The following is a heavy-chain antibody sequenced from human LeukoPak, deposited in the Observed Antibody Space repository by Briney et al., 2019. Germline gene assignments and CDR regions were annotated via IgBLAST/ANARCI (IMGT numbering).Heavy chain of an antibody. CDR2: IKKDGSEK. D-gene: IGHD5-18*01. J-gene: IGHJ4*02. CDR3: ARDLSGVAGYTYGRGIDY. CDR1: GSTFSSYW. V-gene: IGHV3-7*01. Sequence: GGSLRLSCAASGSTFSSYWMSWVRQAPGKGLEWVANIKKDGSEKYYVDSVKGRFTISRDNAKTSLYLQMNSLRAEDTAVYYCARDLSGVAGYTYGRGIDYWGQGTLVTVSS.